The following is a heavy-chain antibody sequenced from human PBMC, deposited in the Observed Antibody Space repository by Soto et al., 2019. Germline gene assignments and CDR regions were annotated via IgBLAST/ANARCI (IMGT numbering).Heavy chain of an antibody. V-gene: IGHV3-74*01. Sequence: EVQLVESGGGLVQPGGSLSLSCAASGFTFSSYWMHWVRQAPGKGLVWVSRIKGDGSSTSYADSVEGRFTISRDNAKNTLWLQMNSRRAEDTAVYYCAREPFDSSVSWGQGTLVTVSS. J-gene: IGHJ4*02. CDR2: IKGDGSST. CDR1: GFTFSSYW. CDR3: AREPFDSSVS. D-gene: IGHD3-22*01.